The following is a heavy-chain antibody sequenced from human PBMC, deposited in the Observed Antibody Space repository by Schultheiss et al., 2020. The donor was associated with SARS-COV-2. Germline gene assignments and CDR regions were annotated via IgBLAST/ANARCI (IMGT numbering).Heavy chain of an antibody. CDR3: AKGSDAFDI. J-gene: IGHJ3*02. V-gene: IGHV3-49*03. CDR2: ITSNTYGATT. CDR1: GFTFGAYA. Sequence: GGSLRLSCTTAGFTFGAYAMSWFRQAPGRGLEWVASITSNTYGATTKYAPSVKGRFTISRDDSNNIAHLQMNSLRTEDTALYYCAKGSDAFDIWGQGTMVTVSS.